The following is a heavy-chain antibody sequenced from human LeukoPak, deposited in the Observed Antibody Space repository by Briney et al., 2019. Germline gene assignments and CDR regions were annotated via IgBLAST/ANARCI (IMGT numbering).Heavy chain of an antibody. V-gene: IGHV3-30*18. J-gene: IGHJ6*02. CDR2: ISYDGSNK. D-gene: IGHD2-15*01. CDR3: AKDAVLDGVDV. Sequence: PGGSLRLSCAASGFTFSGYGMHWVRQAPGKGLEWVAVISYDGSNKYHADSVKGRFTISRDNSKNTLYLQMNSLRAEDTAVYYCAKDAVLDGVDVWGQGTTVTVSS. CDR1: GFTFSGYG.